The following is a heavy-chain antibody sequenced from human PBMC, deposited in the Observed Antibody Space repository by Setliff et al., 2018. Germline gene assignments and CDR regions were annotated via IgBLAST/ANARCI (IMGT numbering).Heavy chain of an antibody. Sequence: PGESLKISCAASGFSFSGSAVYWVRQAPVKGLEWIGRIRGRTDNYATAYAASVRGRFTISRDDSKNTAYLQMNSLKTEDTAVYYCTFARDGYDVFDIWGQGTMVTVSS. CDR1: GFSFSGSA. CDR2: IRGRTDNYAT. D-gene: IGHD5-18*01. CDR3: TFARDGYDVFDI. J-gene: IGHJ3*02. V-gene: IGHV3-73*01.